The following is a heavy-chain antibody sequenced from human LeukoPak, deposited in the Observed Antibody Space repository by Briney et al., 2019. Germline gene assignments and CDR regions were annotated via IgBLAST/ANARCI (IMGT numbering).Heavy chain of an antibody. D-gene: IGHD2-15*01. J-gene: IGHJ4*02. CDR3: ARRSNALGSSAFDY. CDR1: GYSFTSYW. V-gene: IGHV5-10-1*01. CDR2: IDSGDSYT. Sequence: GESLRISCKGSGYSFTSYWITWVRQMPGKGLEWMGRIDSGDSYTNYSPSFQGHVAISADKSINTAYLQWSSLKASDTAMYFCARRSNALGSSAFDYWGQGTLVTVSS.